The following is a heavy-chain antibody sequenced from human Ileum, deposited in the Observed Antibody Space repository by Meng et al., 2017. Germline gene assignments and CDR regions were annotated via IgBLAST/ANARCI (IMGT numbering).Heavy chain of an antibody. J-gene: IGHJ4*02. D-gene: IGHD6-19*01. CDR3: ATTSPLYRSAWYFDY. V-gene: IGHV3-21*01. Sequence: GGSLRLSCAASEFTFSTYSMNWVRQAPGKGLEWVSSFGSGSGHIYHADSVKGRFTISRDNAKNSLYLQMNSLRAEDTAVYYCATTSPLYRSAWYFDYWGQGALVTVSS. CDR2: FGSGSGHI. CDR1: EFTFSTYS.